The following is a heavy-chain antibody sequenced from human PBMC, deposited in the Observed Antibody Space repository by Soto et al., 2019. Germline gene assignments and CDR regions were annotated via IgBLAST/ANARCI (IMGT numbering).Heavy chain of an antibody. CDR2: VYPGDSDT. J-gene: IGHJ2*01. Sequence: DVQLVQSGAEVKKPGDSLKISCKASGYSFTNYWIGWVRQMPGKGLEWVAVVYPGDSDTRYSPSFRGQVTISADKSITTAYLQWNNLRASDTAIYYCAKTYCSRLNCHSFDLWGRGTLVTVSS. CDR3: AKTYCSRLNCHSFDL. CDR1: GYSFTNYW. D-gene: IGHD2-15*01. V-gene: IGHV5-51*03.